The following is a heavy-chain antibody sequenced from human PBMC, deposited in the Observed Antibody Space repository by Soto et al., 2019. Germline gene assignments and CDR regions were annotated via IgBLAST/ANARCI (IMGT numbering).Heavy chain of an antibody. CDR3: ASFSRMTDGYS. CDR2: ISSSGTII. D-gene: IGHD4-17*01. J-gene: IGHJ4*02. V-gene: IGHV3-48*01. CDR1: GFIFTSYA. Sequence: EVHLGESGGGLVQPGESLRLSCAASGFIFTSYAINWVRQAPGQGLEWVSYISSSGTIIYYADSVKGRFTSSRDNAKNSLYLQMNSLRAEDTAVYYCASFSRMTDGYSWGQGTLVTVSS.